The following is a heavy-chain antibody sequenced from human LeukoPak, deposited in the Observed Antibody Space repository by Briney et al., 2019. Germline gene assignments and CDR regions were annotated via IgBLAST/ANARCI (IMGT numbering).Heavy chain of an antibody. V-gene: IGHV3-30*02. Sequence: PGGSLRLSCAASGFTFSSYGMHWVRQAPGKGLEWVAFIRYDGSNKYYADSVKGRFTISRDNSKNTLYMQMNSLRAEDTAAYYCAKDQYHSSRYDYWGQGTLVTVSS. J-gene: IGHJ4*02. CDR1: GFTFSSYG. CDR2: IRYDGSNK. D-gene: IGHD6-13*01. CDR3: AKDQYHSSRYDY.